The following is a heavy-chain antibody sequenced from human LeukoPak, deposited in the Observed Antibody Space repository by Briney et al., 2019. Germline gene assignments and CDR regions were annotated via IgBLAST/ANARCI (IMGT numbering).Heavy chain of an antibody. CDR3: AKATHYYDSSGYYYDYFDY. V-gene: IGHV3-9*01. J-gene: IGHJ4*02. CDR2: ISWNSGSI. CDR1: GFIFDDYA. Sequence: GGSLRLSCAASGFIFDDYAMHWVRQAPGKGLEWVSGISWNSGSIGYADSVKGRFTISRDNAKNSLYLQMNSLRAEDTALYYCAKATHYYDSSGYYYDYFDYWGQGTLVTVSS. D-gene: IGHD3-22*01.